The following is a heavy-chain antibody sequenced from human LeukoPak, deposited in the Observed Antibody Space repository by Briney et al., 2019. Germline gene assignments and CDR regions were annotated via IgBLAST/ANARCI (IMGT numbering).Heavy chain of an antibody. J-gene: IGHJ4*02. V-gene: IGHV1-69*13. CDR2: IIPIFGTT. CDR3: ASGSGAWYKEFDY. CDR1: GGTFNMYS. D-gene: IGHD1-14*01. Sequence: GASVKVSCKASGGTFNMYSFDWVRRAPGQGLEWMGGIIPIFGTTNYAQKFQGRVTITADDSTSTAYMELSSLRSEDTAVYYCASGSGAWYKEFDYWGQGTLVTVSS.